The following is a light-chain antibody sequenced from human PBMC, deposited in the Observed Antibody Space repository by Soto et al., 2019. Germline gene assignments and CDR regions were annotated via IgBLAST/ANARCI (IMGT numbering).Light chain of an antibody. CDR3: SSYTSSSAPYV. V-gene: IGLV2-14*01. J-gene: IGLJ1*01. CDR2: EVS. CDR1: SSDVGGYNY. Sequence: QSALTQPASVSGSPGQSITISCTGTSSDVGGYNYVPWYQQHPGKAPKLMIYEVSNRPSGVSNRFSGSKSGNTASLPISGLQAEDEADYYCSSYTSSSAPYVFGTGTKVTVL.